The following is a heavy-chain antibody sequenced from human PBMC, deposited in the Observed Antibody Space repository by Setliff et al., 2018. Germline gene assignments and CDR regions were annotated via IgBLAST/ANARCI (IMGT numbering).Heavy chain of an antibody. V-gene: IGHV4-39*07. CDR3: ARETTYSSSWYGWFDP. Sequence: KPSETLSLTCTVSGGSISSSSYYWGWIRQPPGKGLEWIGSIYYSGSTYYNPSLKSRVTISVDTSKNQFSLKLSSVTAADTAVYYCARETTYSSSWYGWFDPWGQGTLVTVSS. J-gene: IGHJ5*02. CDR2: IYYSGST. CDR1: GGSISSSSYY. D-gene: IGHD6-13*01.